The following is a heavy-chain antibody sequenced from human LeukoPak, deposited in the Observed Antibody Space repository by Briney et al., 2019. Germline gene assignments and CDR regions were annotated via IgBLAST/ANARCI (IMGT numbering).Heavy chain of an antibody. V-gene: IGHV4-4*02. J-gene: IGHJ4*02. CDR1: GGAISSSNW. CDR3: ARDRDSGSFSYDY. Sequence: PSGTLSLTCAVSGGAISSSNWWSWVRQPPGEGLEWIGEIFHSGSTNYNPSLKSRVTISVDKSKNQFSLKLSSVTAADTAVYYCARDRDSGSFSYDYWGQGTLVTVSS. D-gene: IGHD1-26*01. CDR2: IFHSGST.